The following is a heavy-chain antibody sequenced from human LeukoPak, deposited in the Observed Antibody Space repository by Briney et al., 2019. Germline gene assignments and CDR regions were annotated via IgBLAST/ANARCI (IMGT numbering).Heavy chain of an antibody. CDR1: GVSISNND. Sequence: SETLSLTCTVSGVSISNNDWSWIRQPPGKGLEWIGYIYNSGSTNYNPSLKSRVTISVDTSKNQFSLKVSSVTAADTAVYYCARVFDSGSQAYFYYMDVWGKGTTVTISS. CDR3: ARVFDSGSQAYFYYMDV. J-gene: IGHJ6*03. D-gene: IGHD3-10*01. CDR2: IYNSGST. V-gene: IGHV4-59*01.